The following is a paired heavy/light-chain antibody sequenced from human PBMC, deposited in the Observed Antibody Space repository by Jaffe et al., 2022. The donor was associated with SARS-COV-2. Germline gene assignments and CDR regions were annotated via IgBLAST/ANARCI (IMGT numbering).Heavy chain of an antibody. D-gene: IGHD6-19*01. V-gene: IGHV3-23*01. CDR2: ISGSGGST. J-gene: IGHJ6*02. Sequence: EVQLLESGGGLVQPGGSLRLSCAASGFTFSSYAMSWVRQAPGKGLEWVSAISGSGGSTYYADSVKGRFTISRDNSKNTLYLQMNSLRAEDTAVYYCAKFAYSRHSSGWYTGYYYYGMDVWGQGTTVTVSS. CDR3: AKFAYSRHSSGWYTGYYYYGMDV. CDR1: GFTFSSYA.
Light chain of an antibody. J-gene: IGLJ3*02. Sequence: SYVLTQPPSVSVAPGQTARITCGGNNIGSKSVHWYQQKPGQAPVLVVYDDSDRPSGIPERFSGSNSGNTATLTISRVEAGDEADYYCQVWDSSSDQGVFGGGTKLTVL. CDR2: DDS. CDR1: NIGSKS. V-gene: IGLV3-21*02. CDR3: QVWDSSSDQGV.